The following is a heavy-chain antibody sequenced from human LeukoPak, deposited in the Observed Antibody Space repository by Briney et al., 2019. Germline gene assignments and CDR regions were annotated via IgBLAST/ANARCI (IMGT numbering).Heavy chain of an antibody. CDR2: IYYSGST. J-gene: IGHJ4*02. V-gene: IGHV4-59*01. D-gene: IGHD5-18*01. CDR1: GGSISSYY. CDR3: ARSRWSGYSYGPWYYFDY. Sequence: SETLSLTCTVSGGSISSYYWSWIQQPPGKGLEWIGYIYYSGSTNYNPSLKSRVTISVDTSKNQFSLKLSSVTAADTAVYYCARSRWSGYSYGPWYYFDYWGQGTLVTVSS.